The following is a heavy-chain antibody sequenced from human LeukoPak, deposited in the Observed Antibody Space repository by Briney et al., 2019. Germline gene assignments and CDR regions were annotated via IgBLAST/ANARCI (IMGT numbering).Heavy chain of an antibody. CDR3: AREFKSSTSLHYYYYYMDV. D-gene: IGHD2-2*01. J-gene: IGHJ6*03. Sequence: ASVKVSCKASGYPFTGYYMHWVRQAPGQGLEWMGIINPSGGSTSYAQKFQGRVTMTRDMSTSTVYMELSSLRSEDTAVYHCAREFKSSTSLHYYYYYMDVRGKGTTVTVSS. CDR2: INPSGGST. V-gene: IGHV1-46*01. CDR1: GYPFTGYY.